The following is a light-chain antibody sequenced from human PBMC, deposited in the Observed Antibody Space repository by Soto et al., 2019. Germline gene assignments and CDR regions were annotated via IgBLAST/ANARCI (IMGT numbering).Light chain of an antibody. CDR2: EGS. CDR1: SSDVGSYNL. V-gene: IGLV2-23*03. J-gene: IGLJ1*01. Sequence: QSVLTQPASVPGSPGQSITISCTGTSSDVGSYNLVSWYQQHPGKAPKLMIYEGSKRPSGVSNRFSGSKSGNTASLTISGLQAEDEADYYCCSYAGISTFYVFGTGTKLTVL. CDR3: CSYAGISTFYV.